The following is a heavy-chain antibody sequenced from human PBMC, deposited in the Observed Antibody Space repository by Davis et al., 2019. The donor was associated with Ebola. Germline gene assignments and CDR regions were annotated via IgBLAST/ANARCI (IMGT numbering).Heavy chain of an antibody. D-gene: IGHD1-14*01. J-gene: IGHJ4*02. CDR1: GFTFSSYA. CDR3: ALGTGTTYHY. V-gene: IGHV3-23*01. CDR2: ISGSGGST. Sequence: GESLKISCAASGFTFSSYAMSWVRQAPGKGLEWVSAISGSGGSTYYADSVKGRFTISRDNSKNTLYLQMNSLRAEDTAVYYCALGTGTTYHYWGQGTLVTVSS.